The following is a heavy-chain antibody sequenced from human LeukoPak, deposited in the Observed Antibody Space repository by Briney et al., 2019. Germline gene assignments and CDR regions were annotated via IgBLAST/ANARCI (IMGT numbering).Heavy chain of an antibody. D-gene: IGHD3-22*01. V-gene: IGHV3-53*01. CDR3: ARSYDSSAYGFDY. J-gene: IGHJ4*02. CDR2: IYSGDST. CDR1: GFTVSSNY. Sequence: GGSLRLSCAASGFTVSSNYMSWVRQAPGKGLEWVSVIYSGDSTYYSDSVKGRFTISRDNSKNTLYLQMNSLRAEDTAVYYCARSYDSSAYGFDYWGQGTLVTVPS.